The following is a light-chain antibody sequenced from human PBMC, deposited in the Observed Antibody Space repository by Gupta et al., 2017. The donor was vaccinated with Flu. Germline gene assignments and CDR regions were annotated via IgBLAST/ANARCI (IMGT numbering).Light chain of an antibody. V-gene: IGLV2-23*01. CDR1: SSDVGSYNL. J-gene: IGLJ1*01. CDR3: CSYAGITTFYV. CDR2: DGS. Sequence: QSALTQPASVSGSPGQSITISCTGTSSDVGSYNLVSWYQQHPGKAPKVMIYDGSERPSGVSNRFSGSKSGNTASLTISGLQAEDEADYYCCSYAGITTFYVFGTGTKVTVL.